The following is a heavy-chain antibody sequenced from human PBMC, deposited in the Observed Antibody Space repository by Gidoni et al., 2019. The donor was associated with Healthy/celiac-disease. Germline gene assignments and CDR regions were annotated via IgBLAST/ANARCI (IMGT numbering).Heavy chain of an antibody. CDR2: ISGSGGST. J-gene: IGHJ3*02. CDR1: GFNFSSYA. V-gene: IGHV3-23*01. CDR3: AKDRRYSSGWKTDAFDI. Sequence: EVQLLESGGGLVQPGGSLRLSCAASGFNFSSYAMSWVRQAPGKGLAWVSAISGSGGSTYYADSVKGRFTISRDNSKNTLYLQMNSLRAEDTAVYYCAKDRRYSSGWKTDAFDIWGQGTMVTVSS. D-gene: IGHD6-19*01.